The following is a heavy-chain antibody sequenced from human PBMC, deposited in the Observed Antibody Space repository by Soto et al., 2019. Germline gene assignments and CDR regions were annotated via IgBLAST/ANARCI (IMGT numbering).Heavy chain of an antibody. D-gene: IGHD5-18*01. CDR1: GFTFSSYA. V-gene: IGHV3-30-3*01. Sequence: VQLVESGGGLVQPGGSLRLSCAASGFTFSSYAMHWVRQAPGKGLEWVAVISYDGSNKYYAEPVKGRFTISRDNSKDELEPQMNSLRAEDSAVYYCARNTAMPTSYYFCMDVWCQGPTVAVS. J-gene: IGHJ6*02. CDR2: ISYDGSNK. CDR3: ARNTAMPTSYYFCMDV.